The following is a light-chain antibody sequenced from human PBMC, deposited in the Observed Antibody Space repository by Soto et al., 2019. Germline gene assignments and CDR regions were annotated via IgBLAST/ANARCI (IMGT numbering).Light chain of an antibody. CDR1: SSDIGGYNY. Sequence: QSALTQPASVSGSPGQSITISCTGTSSDIGGYNYVAWYQQHPGKAPKLMIYDVSNRPSGISNRFSGSKSGNTASLIVSGLQAEDEADYFCSSYTSSGLYVFGTGTKLTVL. CDR2: DVS. CDR3: SSYTSSGLYV. V-gene: IGLV2-14*01. J-gene: IGLJ1*01.